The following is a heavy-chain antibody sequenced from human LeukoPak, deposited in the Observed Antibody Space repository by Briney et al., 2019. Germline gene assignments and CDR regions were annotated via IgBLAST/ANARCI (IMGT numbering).Heavy chain of an antibody. CDR3: AREKGRPKNSSSWYLVGFDP. CDR1: GGSISSGSYY. J-gene: IGHJ5*02. V-gene: IGHV4-61*02. D-gene: IGHD6-13*01. Sequence: SETLSLTCTVSGGSISSGSYYWSWIRQPAGKGLEWIGRIYTSGSTNYNPSLKSRVTISVDTSKNQFSLKLSSVTAADTAVYYCAREKGRPKNSSSWYLVGFDPWGQGTLVTVSS. CDR2: IYTSGST.